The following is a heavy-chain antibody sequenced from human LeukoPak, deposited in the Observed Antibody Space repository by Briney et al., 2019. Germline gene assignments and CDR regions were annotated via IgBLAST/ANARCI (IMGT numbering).Heavy chain of an antibody. V-gene: IGHV3-48*04. CDR2: VSISSGTI. Sequence: GGSLRLSCAASGFTFSGHNMNWVRQAPGKGLEWISFVSISSGTIYYADSVNGRFTISRDNAKNSLYLQMNNLRAEDTAVYFCAREGYTSIVGALDAFDIWGQGTMVTVSS. D-gene: IGHD1-26*01. CDR3: AREGYTSIVGALDAFDI. CDR1: GFTFSGHN. J-gene: IGHJ3*02.